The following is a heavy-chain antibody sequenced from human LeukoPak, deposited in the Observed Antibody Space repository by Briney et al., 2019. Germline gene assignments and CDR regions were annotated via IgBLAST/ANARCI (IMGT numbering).Heavy chain of an antibody. CDR1: GVAITDVN. CDR2: VFYCGST. Sequence: SETLSLTCTVSGVAITDVNREWIRQPPGKGLEWIGYVFYCGSTNYNPSLKSRVTISVDTSKNQFSLKVTSVTAPDTALYYCARDAVTFDAFDIWGQGTMVTVSS. CDR3: ARDAVTFDAFDI. J-gene: IGHJ3*02. V-gene: IGHV4-59*01. D-gene: IGHD2-21*02.